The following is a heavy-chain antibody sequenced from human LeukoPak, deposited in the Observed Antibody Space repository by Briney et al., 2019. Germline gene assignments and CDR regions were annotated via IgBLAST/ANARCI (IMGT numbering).Heavy chain of an antibody. CDR1: GFTVSSNY. D-gene: IGHD2-2*01. CDR2: IYSGGST. J-gene: IGHJ5*02. V-gene: IGHV3-66*01. Sequence: GGSLRLSCAASGFTVSSNYMSWVRQAPGKGLEWVSVIYSGGSTYYADPVKGRFTISRDNSKNTLYLQMNSLRAEDTAVYYCAREDCSSTSCYDGDNWFDPWGQGTLVTVSS. CDR3: AREDCSSTSCYDGDNWFDP.